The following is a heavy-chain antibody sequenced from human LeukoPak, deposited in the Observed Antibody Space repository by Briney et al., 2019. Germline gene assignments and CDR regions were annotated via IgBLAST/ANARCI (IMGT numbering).Heavy chain of an antibody. J-gene: IGHJ3*02. CDR2: ISWNSGSR. CDR3: AKGRGTMILGAASDI. V-gene: IGHV3-9*01. Sequence: GGSLRLSCAVFGFTFDDYAMHWVRQAPGKGLEWVSGISWNSGSRGYADSVKGRFTISRDNAKNSLYLQMNSLRAEDTALYYCAKGRGTMILGAASDIWGQGTMVTVSS. CDR1: GFTFDDYA. D-gene: IGHD3-22*01.